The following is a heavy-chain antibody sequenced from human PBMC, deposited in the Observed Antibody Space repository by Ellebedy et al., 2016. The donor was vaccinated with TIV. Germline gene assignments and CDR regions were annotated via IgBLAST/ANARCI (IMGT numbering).Heavy chain of an antibody. J-gene: IGHJ4*02. CDR3: ASLAGRQRYND. CDR1: GFSLTTYD. V-gene: IGHV3-13*01. D-gene: IGHD6-6*01. Sequence: GESLKISCAASGFSLTTYDIHWVRQATGKGLEWVSAIGSAGDTHYRVSVKGRFTISRDNARSLLYLQMNGLRAEDTAVYYCASLAGRQRYNDWGQGTLVTVST. CDR2: IGSAGDT.